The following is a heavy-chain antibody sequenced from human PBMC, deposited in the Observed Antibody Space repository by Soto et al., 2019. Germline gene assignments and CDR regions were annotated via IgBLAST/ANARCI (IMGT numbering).Heavy chain of an antibody. CDR2: ISGGNDYT. CDR1: GLTISSHA. D-gene: IGHD2-8*02. J-gene: IGHJ4*02. V-gene: IGHV3-23*01. CDR3: AKGVLVTLYNFDF. Sequence: PGGSLRLSCAASGLTISSHAMSWVRQAPGKGLEWVSSISGGNDYTAYADSVKGRFTISRDTSKNTLYLQMNSLRAEDTAVYFCAKGVLVTLYNFDFSGQGTLVTVS.